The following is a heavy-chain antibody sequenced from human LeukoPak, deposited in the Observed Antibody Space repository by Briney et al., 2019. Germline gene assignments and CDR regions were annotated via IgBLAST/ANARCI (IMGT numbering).Heavy chain of an antibody. V-gene: IGHV4-39*02. J-gene: IGHJ6*03. Sequence: SETLSLTCTVSGVSISSSNSYWGWIRQPPGKGLEWIGSIYYSGNTYYNASLKSQVSIDTSKNQFSLRLTSVTAADTAVYYCAKDTGRGRGSYYYMDVWGKGTTVTISS. CDR2: IYYSGNT. CDR3: AKDTGRGRGSYYYMDV. CDR1: GVSISSSNSY. D-gene: IGHD3-10*01.